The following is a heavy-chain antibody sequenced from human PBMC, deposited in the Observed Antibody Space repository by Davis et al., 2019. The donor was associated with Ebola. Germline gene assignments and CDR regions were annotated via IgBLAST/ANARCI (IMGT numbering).Heavy chain of an antibody. J-gene: IGHJ6*02. CDR3: AGGYCTGGVCYREYYYGMDV. CDR1: GYTFTGYY. CDR2: ISAYNGNT. Sequence: ASVKVSCKASGYTFTGYYMHWVRQAPGQGLEWMGWISAYNGNTNYAQKLQGRVTMTTDTSTSTAYMELRSLRSDDTAVYYCAGGYCTGGVCYREYYYGMDVWGQGTTVTVSS. D-gene: IGHD2-8*02. V-gene: IGHV1-18*04.